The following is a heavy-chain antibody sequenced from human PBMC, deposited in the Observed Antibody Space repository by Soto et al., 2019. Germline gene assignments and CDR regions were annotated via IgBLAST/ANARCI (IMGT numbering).Heavy chain of an antibody. CDR2: IYYSGST. Sequence: SETLSLTCAVYGGSFSGYYWSWIRQPPGKGLEWIGYIYYSGSTYYNPSLKSRVTISVDTSKNQFSLKLSSVTAADTAVYYCARGRGCSGGSCYGWFDPWGQGTLVTVSS. V-gene: IGHV4-30-4*08. CDR3: ARGRGCSGGSCYGWFDP. D-gene: IGHD2-15*01. CDR1: GGSFSGYY. J-gene: IGHJ5*02.